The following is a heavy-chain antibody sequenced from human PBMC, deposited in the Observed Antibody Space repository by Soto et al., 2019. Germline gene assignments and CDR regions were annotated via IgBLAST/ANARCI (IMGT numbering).Heavy chain of an antibody. D-gene: IGHD3-9*01. Sequence: EVQLLESGGGLVQPGGSLRLSCAASGFTFSSYAMSWVRQAPGKGLEWVSAISGSGGSTYYADSVKGRFTISSDNSKNTLYLQMNSLRAEDTAVYYCASDILTGYSSRQFDYWGQGTLVTVSS. CDR1: GFTFSSYA. J-gene: IGHJ4*02. CDR3: ASDILTGYSSRQFDY. V-gene: IGHV3-23*01. CDR2: ISGSGGST.